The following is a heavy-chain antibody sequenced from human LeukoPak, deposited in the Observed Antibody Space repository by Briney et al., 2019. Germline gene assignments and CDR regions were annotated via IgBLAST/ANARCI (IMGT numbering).Heavy chain of an antibody. V-gene: IGHV3-11*04. CDR1: GFTFSDYY. D-gene: IGHD6-13*01. CDR3: ARDHIAAAGYYYYGMDV. Sequence: PGGSLRLSCAASGFTFSDYYMSWVRQAPGKGLEWVSYISSSGSTIYYADSVKGRFTISRDNAKNSLYLQMNSLRAEDTAVYYCARDHIAAAGYYYYGMDVWGQGTTVTVSS. J-gene: IGHJ6*02. CDR2: ISSSGSTI.